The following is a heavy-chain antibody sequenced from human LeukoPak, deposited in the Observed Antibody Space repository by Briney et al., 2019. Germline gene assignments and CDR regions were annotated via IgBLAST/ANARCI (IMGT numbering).Heavy chain of an antibody. CDR3: PRAGRRAAAGRGAYYYYGMDV. CDR1: GYTFTGYN. Sequence: ASVKVSCKASGYTFTGYNMQWLRQAPGQGLEWMGWINPNSGGTNYAQKFQGRVTMTRDTSISTAYMELSRLRSDDTAVYYCPRAGRRAAAGRGAYYYYGMDVWGQGTTVTVSS. J-gene: IGHJ6*02. CDR2: INPNSGGT. D-gene: IGHD6-13*01. V-gene: IGHV1-2*02.